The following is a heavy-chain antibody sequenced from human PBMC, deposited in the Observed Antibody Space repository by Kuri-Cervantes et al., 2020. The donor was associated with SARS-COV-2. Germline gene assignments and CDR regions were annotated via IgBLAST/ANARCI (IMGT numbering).Heavy chain of an antibody. CDR3: ARHMYKSNPGDAFDI. D-gene: IGHD1-20*01. CDR1: GGSITSNYN. Sequence: GSLRLSCTVSGGSITSNYNWGWIRQPPGKGLEWIGTISFSRRTYYNPSLKSRVAMFIDTSKNQFSLKLYSLTAADTSVYYCARHMYKSNPGDAFDISGRGTLVTVSS. V-gene: IGHV4-39*01. CDR2: ISFSRRT. J-gene: IGHJ3*02.